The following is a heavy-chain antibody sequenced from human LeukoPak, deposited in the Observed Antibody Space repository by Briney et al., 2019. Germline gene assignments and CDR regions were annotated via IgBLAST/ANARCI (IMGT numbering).Heavy chain of an antibody. D-gene: IGHD4-17*01. J-gene: IGHJ3*02. CDR3: AREGGVTTDDAFDI. Sequence: SETLSLTCAVYGGSFSGYYWSWIRQPPGKGLEWIGEINHSGSTNYNPSLKSRVTISVDTSKNQFSLKLSSVTAADTAVYYCAREGGVTTDDAFDIWGQGTMVTVSS. CDR2: INHSGST. CDR1: GGSFSGYY. V-gene: IGHV4-34*01.